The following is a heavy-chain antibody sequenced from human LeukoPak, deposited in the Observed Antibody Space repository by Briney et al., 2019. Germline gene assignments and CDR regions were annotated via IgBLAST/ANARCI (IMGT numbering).Heavy chain of an antibody. CDR3: ARGDDSSGWLFDY. D-gene: IGHD6-19*01. J-gene: IGHJ4*02. CDR2: INPNSGGT. Sequence: SVKVSCKASGYTFTGYYMHWVRQAPGQGLEWMGWINPNSGGTNYAQKFQGRVTMTRDTSISTAYMELSRLRSDDTAVYYCARGDDSSGWLFDYWGQGTLVTVSS. CDR1: GYTFTGYY. V-gene: IGHV1-2*02.